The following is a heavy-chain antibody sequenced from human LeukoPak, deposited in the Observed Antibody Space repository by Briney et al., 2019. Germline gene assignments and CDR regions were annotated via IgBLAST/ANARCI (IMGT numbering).Heavy chain of an antibody. J-gene: IGHJ5*02. CDR1: GFTFSSYS. V-gene: IGHV3-21*01. CDR2: ISSSSSYI. D-gene: IGHD3-10*01. Sequence: TGGSLRLSCAASGFTFSSYSMNWVRQAPGKGLEWVSSISSSSSYIYYADSVKGRFTISRDNAKNSLYLQMNSLRAEDTAVYYCARVVHGSGSYGWFDPWGQGTLVTVSS. CDR3: ARVVHGSGSYGWFDP.